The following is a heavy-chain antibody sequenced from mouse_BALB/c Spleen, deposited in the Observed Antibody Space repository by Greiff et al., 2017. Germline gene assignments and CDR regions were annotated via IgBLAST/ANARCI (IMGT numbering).Heavy chain of an antibody. J-gene: IGHJ3*01. D-gene: IGHD1-2*01. CDR1: GFTFSSFG. CDR3: ARALLRLRFAY. Sequence: EVMLVESGGGLVQPGGSRKLSCAASGFTFSSFGMHWVRQAPEKGLEWVAYISSGSSTIYYADTVKGRFTISRDNPKNTLFLQMTSLRSEDTAMYYCARALLRLRFAYWGQGTLVTVSA. CDR2: ISSGSSTI. V-gene: IGHV5-17*02.